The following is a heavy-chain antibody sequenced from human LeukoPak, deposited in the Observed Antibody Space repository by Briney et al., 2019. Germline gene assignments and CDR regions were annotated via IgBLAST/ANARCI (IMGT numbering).Heavy chain of an antibody. CDR3: ARTHVGIAAAGTGDALDI. CDR1: GYSFTSYW. Sequence: GESLKISCKGSGYSFTSYWIGWVRQMPGKGLEWMGIIYPGDSDSRYSPSFQGQVTISADKFISTAYLQWSSLKASDTAMYYCARTHVGIAAAGTGDALDIWGQGTMVTVSS. J-gene: IGHJ3*02. V-gene: IGHV5-51*01. CDR2: IYPGDSDS. D-gene: IGHD6-13*01.